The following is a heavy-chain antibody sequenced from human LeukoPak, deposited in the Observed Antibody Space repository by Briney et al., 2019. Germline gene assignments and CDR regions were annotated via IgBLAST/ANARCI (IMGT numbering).Heavy chain of an antibody. Sequence: ASVKVSCKASGYTFTSYAMHWVRQAPGQRLEWMGWINAGNGNTKYSQEFQGRVTITTDTSTSTAYMELRSLRSDDTAVYYCAREGVDYGSGSLNSWGQGTLVTVSS. CDR1: GYTFTSYA. CDR2: INAGNGNT. CDR3: AREGVDYGSGSLNS. J-gene: IGHJ4*02. V-gene: IGHV1-3*01. D-gene: IGHD3-10*01.